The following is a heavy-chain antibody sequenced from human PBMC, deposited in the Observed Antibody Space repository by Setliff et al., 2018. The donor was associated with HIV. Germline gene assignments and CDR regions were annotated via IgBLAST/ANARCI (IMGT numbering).Heavy chain of an antibody. CDR3: ARGNPNDS. CDR2: VHHSGST. Sequence: SETLSLTCVVSGGSITSSNWWNWVRQPPGKGLEWIGEVHHSGSTNYNPSLKSRITISVDKSKKQFSLRLTSVTAADTAVYYCARGNPNDSWGQGTLVTVSS. J-gene: IGHJ4*02. V-gene: IGHV4-4*02. CDR1: GGSITSSNW. D-gene: IGHD1-1*01.